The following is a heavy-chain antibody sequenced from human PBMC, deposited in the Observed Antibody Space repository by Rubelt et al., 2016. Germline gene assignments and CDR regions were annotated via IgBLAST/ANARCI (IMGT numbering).Heavy chain of an antibody. D-gene: IGHD4-17*01. CDR1: VGYMSSYW. V-gene: IGHV4-59*01. Sequence: QVQLQESGPGLVKPSETLSLTCTVSVGYMSSYWWSWIRQPPGKGLEWIGYIYYSGSTNYNPSLKSRVTISVDTSKNQFSLKLSSVTAADTAVYYCARDASTDYDFDYWGQGSLVTVSS. CDR3: ARDASTDYDFDY. CDR2: IYYSGST. J-gene: IGHJ4*02.